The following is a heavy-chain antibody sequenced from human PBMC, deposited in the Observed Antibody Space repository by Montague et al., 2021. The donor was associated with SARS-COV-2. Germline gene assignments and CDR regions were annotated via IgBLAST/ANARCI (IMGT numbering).Heavy chain of an antibody. Sequence: CAISGDSVSSNSGAWNWIRLSPSRGLEWLGRTYYRSKWYVDYAGSVRSRITINPDTSKNQFSLQMSSVTPDDTAVYYCARSKLLRSGYSSGWYGPGWFDPWGQETPVTVSS. CDR1: GDSVSSNSGA. CDR2: TYYRSKWYV. J-gene: IGHJ5*02. V-gene: IGHV6-1*01. D-gene: IGHD6-19*01. CDR3: ARSKLLRSGYSSGWYGPGWFDP.